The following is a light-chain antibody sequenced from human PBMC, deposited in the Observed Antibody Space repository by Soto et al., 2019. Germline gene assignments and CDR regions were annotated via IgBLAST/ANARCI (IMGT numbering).Light chain of an antibody. CDR3: QQCDGSPRLT. Sequence: EIVLTQSPGTLSLSPGERATLSCRASQSVSSSYLAWYQQKPGQAPRLLIYGASSRATGIPDRFSGSGSGTDFTLTISRLEPADLAVYYCQQCDGSPRLTCGGGTKLEIK. J-gene: IGKJ4*01. CDR1: QSVSSSY. V-gene: IGKV3-20*01. CDR2: GAS.